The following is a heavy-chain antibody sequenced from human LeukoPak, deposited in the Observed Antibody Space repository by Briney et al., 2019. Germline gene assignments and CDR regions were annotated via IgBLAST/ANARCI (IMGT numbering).Heavy chain of an antibody. CDR1: GFTFSSYW. Sequence: PGGSLRLSCAASGFTFSSYWMHWVRQAPGKGLVWVSRIKSDGSTTNYADSVKGRFTFSRDNAENTLYLQMNSLRVEDTAVYYCTRRVSTTRWFDPWGQGTLVTVSS. CDR3: TRRVSTTRWFDP. CDR2: IKSDGSTT. V-gene: IGHV3-74*01. J-gene: IGHJ5*02. D-gene: IGHD2-15*01.